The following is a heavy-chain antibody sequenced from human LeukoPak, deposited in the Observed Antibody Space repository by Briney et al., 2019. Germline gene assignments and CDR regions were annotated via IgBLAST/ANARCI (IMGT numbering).Heavy chain of an antibody. CDR3: ARGYCSSTSCPLDWFDP. V-gene: IGHV4-30-4*08. CDR1: GGSISSGDYY. J-gene: IGHJ5*02. D-gene: IGHD2-2*01. CDR2: IYYSGST. Sequence: PSETLSLTCTVSGGSISSGDYYWSWIRQPPGKGLEWIWYIYYSGSTYYNPSLKSRVTISVDTSKNQFSLKLSSVTAADTAVYYCARGYCSSTSCPLDWFDPWGQGTLVTVSS.